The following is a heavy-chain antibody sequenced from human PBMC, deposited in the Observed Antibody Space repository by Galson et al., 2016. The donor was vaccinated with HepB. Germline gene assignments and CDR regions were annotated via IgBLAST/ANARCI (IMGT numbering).Heavy chain of an antibody. CDR2: ISSSSTYI. Sequence: SLRLSCAASGFTFSTYTMNWVRQAPGKGLEWVSSISSSSTYIYYVDSVKGRFTISRDNAKNSLHLQMNSLRAEDTAVYYCAIIYRPRRNPRFGMDVWGQGTTVTVSS. CDR1: GFTFSTYT. V-gene: IGHV3-21*01. J-gene: IGHJ6*02. D-gene: IGHD1-14*01. CDR3: AIIYRPRRNPRFGMDV.